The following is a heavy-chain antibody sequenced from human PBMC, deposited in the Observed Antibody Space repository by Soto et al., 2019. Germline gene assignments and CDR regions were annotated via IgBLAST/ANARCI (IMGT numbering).Heavy chain of an antibody. D-gene: IGHD6-6*01. CDR2: INPGGGST. Sequence: GASVKVSCKASGYSFTNYYIHWVRQAPGQGLEWMGEINPGGGSTSYAQKFQGRVTMTRDTPTSTVYMELSSLRSEDTAVYYCARIYEYSSSSPFDYWGQGTLVTVSS. J-gene: IGHJ4*02. CDR1: GYSFTNYY. CDR3: ARIYEYSSSSPFDY. V-gene: IGHV1-46*01.